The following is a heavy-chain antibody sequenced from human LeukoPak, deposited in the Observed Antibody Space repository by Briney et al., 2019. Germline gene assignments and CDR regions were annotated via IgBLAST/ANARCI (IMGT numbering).Heavy chain of an antibody. V-gene: IGHV1-18*01. Sequence: SVKVSCQASRYTFPSYGFSGVGQARCQGLEGMGWISAYNGNTNYAQKLQGRVTMTTDTSTSTAYMELRSLRSDDTAVYYCAREEGSYGGWFDPWGQGTLVTVSS. D-gene: IGHD3-10*01. J-gene: IGHJ5*02. CDR3: AREEGSYGGWFDP. CDR2: ISAYNGNT. CDR1: RYTFPSYG.